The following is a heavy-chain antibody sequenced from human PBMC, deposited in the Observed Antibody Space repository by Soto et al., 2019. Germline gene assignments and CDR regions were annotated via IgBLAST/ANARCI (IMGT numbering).Heavy chain of an antibody. Sequence: QVQLVESGGGVVQPGRSLRLSCAASGFTFSSYAMHWVRQAPGKGLEWVAVISYDGSNKYYADSVKGRFTISRDNSKNTLYLQMNSVRAEDTAVYYCARDRPPGDGDAPYYYYGMDVWGQGTTVTVSS. J-gene: IGHJ6*02. D-gene: IGHD4-17*01. CDR3: ARDRPPGDGDAPYYYYGMDV. CDR1: GFTFSSYA. CDR2: ISYDGSNK. V-gene: IGHV3-30-3*01.